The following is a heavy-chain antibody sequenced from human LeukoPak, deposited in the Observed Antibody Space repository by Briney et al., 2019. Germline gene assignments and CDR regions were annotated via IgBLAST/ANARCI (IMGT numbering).Heavy chain of an antibody. J-gene: IGHJ4*02. D-gene: IGHD7-27*01. V-gene: IGHV3-33*08. CDR2: IWYDSTNK. Sequence: GGSLRLSCAASGFTFSNYWMSWVRQAPGKGLEWVATIWYDSTNKYYGDSVKGRFTISRDNSKNTLYLQMNSLRAEDTAVYYCARDLRTGRYFDYWGQGTLVTVSS. CDR3: ARDLRTGRYFDY. CDR1: GFTFSNYW.